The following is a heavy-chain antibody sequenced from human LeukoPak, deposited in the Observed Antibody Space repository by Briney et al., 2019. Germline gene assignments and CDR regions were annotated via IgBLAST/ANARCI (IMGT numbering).Heavy chain of an antibody. CDR3: ARDLYGGSAWGAFDI. CDR2: ISSSSSTI. V-gene: IGHV3-48*04. D-gene: IGHD4-23*01. Sequence: GGSLRLSCAASGFTFSSYSMNWVRQAPGKGLEWVSYISSSSSTIYYADSVKGRFTISRDNAKNSLYLQMNSLRAEGTALYYCARDLYGGSAWGAFDIWGQGTMVTVSS. J-gene: IGHJ3*02. CDR1: GFTFSSYS.